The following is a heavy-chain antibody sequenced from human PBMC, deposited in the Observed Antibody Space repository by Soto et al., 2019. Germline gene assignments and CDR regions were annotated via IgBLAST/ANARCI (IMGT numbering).Heavy chain of an antibody. Sequence: EVQLLESGGGLEQPGGSLRLSCAASGFTFSSYDVSWVRQAPGMRLEWVSAISAGGANKFYADSVKGRFTISRDNSKNTLYLQMNSLRAEDTAVYYCERGSGGFCCPGFDSWGQGTLVTVSS. V-gene: IGHV3-23*01. CDR1: GFTFSSYD. CDR2: ISAGGANK. J-gene: IGHJ4*02. CDR3: ERGSGGFCCPGFDS. D-gene: IGHD2-15*01.